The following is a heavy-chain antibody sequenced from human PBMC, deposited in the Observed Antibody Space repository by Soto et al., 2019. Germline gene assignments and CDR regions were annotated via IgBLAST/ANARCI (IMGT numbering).Heavy chain of an antibody. J-gene: IGHJ1*01. CDR3: ARVEDTGTYFQH. CDR2: INHSGST. D-gene: IGHD1-1*01. CDR1: GGTFSGYY. Sequence: QVQLQQWGAGLLKPSETLSLTCAVYGGTFSGYYWSWIRQPPGKGLEWIGEINHSGSTNYNPSLKSRVTISVDTSKNQFSLKLSSVTAADTAVYYCARVEDTGTYFQHWGQGTLATVSS. V-gene: IGHV4-34*01.